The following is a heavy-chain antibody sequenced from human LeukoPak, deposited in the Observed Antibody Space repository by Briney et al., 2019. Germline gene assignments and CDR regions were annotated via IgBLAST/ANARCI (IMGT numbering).Heavy chain of an antibody. J-gene: IGHJ4*02. CDR1: GFTFSRYA. CDR2: ISNDGNNK. V-gene: IGHV3-30*14. CDR3: ARMALDSFWSAFFDT. D-gene: IGHD5-24*01. Sequence: GGSLRLSCAASGFTFSRYAFHWVRQAPGKGLEWVAVISNDGNNKYHADSVKGRFTISRDNSRNTLYVQMSSLRAEDTAMYYCARMALDSFWSAFFDTWGQGTLVSVSS.